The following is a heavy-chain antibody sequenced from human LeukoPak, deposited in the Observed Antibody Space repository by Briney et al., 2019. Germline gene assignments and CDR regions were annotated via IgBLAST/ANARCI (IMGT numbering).Heavy chain of an antibody. CDR2: VYTSGST. J-gene: IGHJ6*03. CDR3: ARGAPSLYYYYMDI. CDR1: GDSITTYY. V-gene: IGHV4-4*09. Sequence: PSETLSLTCTVSGDSITTYYWNWVRQPPGEGLEWIGYVYTSGSTNFNPSLRSRVTISLDTSKNQSSLKLTSVTAADTAVYYCARGAPSLYYYYMDIWGKGTTVTVSS. D-gene: IGHD3-10*01.